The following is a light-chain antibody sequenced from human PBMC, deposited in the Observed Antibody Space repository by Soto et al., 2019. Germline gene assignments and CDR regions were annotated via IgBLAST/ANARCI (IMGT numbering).Light chain of an antibody. CDR1: QSVSSY. Sequence: EIVLTQSPATLSLSPGERATLSCRASQSVSSYLAWYQQKPGQDPRLLIYDASNRTTGIPARFSGSGSGTDFTLTISSLAPEDFAVYYCQQRSNWPPWTFGQGTKVEIK. CDR2: DAS. CDR3: QQRSNWPPWT. V-gene: IGKV3-11*01. J-gene: IGKJ1*01.